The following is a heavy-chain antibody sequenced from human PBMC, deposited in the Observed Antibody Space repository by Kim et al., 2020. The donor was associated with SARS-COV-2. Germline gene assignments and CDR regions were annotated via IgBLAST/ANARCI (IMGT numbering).Heavy chain of an antibody. D-gene: IGHD7-27*01. CDR3: AKDKISGDGYRYFDA. CDR2: ITGGDSK. V-gene: IGHV3-23*01. Sequence: GGSLRLSCAASGFSFSSYAMAWVRQAPGKGLECVSGITGGDSKYYADSVKGRFSISRDNSKKTVYLDVNSLRAEDTAVYYCAKDKISGDGYRYFDAWGRGTLVTVSS. CDR1: GFSFSSYA. J-gene: IGHJ2*01.